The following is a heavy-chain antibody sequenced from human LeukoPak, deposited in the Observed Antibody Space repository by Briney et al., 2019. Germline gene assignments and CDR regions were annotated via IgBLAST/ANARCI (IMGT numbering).Heavy chain of an antibody. CDR3: ASAGIAAAGPYFDY. CDR2: ISSSSSYI. V-gene: IGHV3-21*01. D-gene: IGHD6-25*01. CDR1: GFTFSSYS. J-gene: IGHJ4*02. Sequence: GGSLRLSCAASGFTFSSYSMNWVRQAPGKGLEWVSSISSSSSYIYYADSVKGRFTISRDNAKNSLYLQMNSLRAEDTAVYYCASAGIAAAGPYFDYWGQGTLVTVSS.